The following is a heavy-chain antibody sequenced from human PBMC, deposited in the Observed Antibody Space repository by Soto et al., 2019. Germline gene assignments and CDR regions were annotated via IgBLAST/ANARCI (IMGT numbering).Heavy chain of an antibody. CDR2: INPNTGVT. Sequence: QAQLVQSGADVKKPGASVKVSCKASGYSFTDHYMXXVRQAPGQGLEWLGWINPNTGVTHFAQKFQXXVXXXXXXXXXXXXXXXXXXXXXXXXXXXXXXSPDDFRYGLDVWGQGTTVTVSS. J-gene: IGHJ6*02. CDR1: GYSFTDHY. D-gene: IGHD2-21*02. CDR3: XXSPDDFRYGLDV. V-gene: IGHV1-2*04.